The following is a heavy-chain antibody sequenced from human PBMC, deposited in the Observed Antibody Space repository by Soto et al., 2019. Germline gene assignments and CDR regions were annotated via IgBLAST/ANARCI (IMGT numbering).Heavy chain of an antibody. CDR1: GFTFSSYG. CDR3: ARVDRSLDY. J-gene: IGHJ4*02. CDR2: IWYDGDNK. V-gene: IGHV3-33*01. Sequence: QMQLVESGGGVVQPGRSLRLSCAASGFTFSSYGMHWVRQAPGKGLEWVAAIWYDGDNKYYADFVKGRFTISRDNSKNTLYLHVNILRVEDTAVYYCARVDRSLDYWGKGPLVTVSS.